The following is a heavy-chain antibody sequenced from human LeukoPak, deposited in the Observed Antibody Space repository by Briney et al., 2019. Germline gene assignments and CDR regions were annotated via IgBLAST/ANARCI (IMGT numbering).Heavy chain of an antibody. CDR2: IIPIFGTA. J-gene: IGHJ6*03. D-gene: IGHD2-15*01. CDR1: GGTFSSYA. Sequence: SVKVSCKASGGTFSSYAISWVRQAPGQGLEWMGGIIPIFGTANYAQKFQGRVTITADESTSTAYMELSSLRSEDTAVYYCARTTEGYCSGGSCYYYYYYMDVWGKGTTVTVSS. CDR3: ARTTEGYCSGGSCYYYYYYMDV. V-gene: IGHV1-69*01.